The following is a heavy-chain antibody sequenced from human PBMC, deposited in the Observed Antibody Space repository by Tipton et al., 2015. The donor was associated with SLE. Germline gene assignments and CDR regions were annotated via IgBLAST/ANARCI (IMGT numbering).Heavy chain of an antibody. Sequence: TLSLTCAVYGGSFTDFYWSWVRQSPEKGLEWIGEINQYGSANYNPALKSRVSISLDTSKNHFSLRLTSVTAADTAVYYCARAPGLAAAGGGFWGQGTLITVSP. CDR3: ARAPGLAAAGGGF. D-gene: IGHD6-13*01. J-gene: IGHJ4*02. V-gene: IGHV4-34*01. CDR2: INQYGSA. CDR1: GGSFTDFY.